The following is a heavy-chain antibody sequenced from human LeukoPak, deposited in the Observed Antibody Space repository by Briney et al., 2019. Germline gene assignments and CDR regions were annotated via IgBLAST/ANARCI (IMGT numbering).Heavy chain of an antibody. V-gene: IGHV3-23*01. J-gene: IGHJ4*02. CDR3: ARASRFYYDSSAFSIDY. Sequence: PGGSLRLSCAASGFTFNTYAMSWVRQAPGKGLEWVSSISGSGGSTFYADSVKGRFTISRDNSKNTLYLQMNSLRAEDTAMYYCARASRFYYDSSAFSIDYWGQGTLVTVSS. CDR1: GFTFNTYA. CDR2: ISGSGGST. D-gene: IGHD3-22*01.